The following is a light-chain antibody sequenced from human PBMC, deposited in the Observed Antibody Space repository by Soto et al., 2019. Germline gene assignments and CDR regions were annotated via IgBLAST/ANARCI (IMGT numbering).Light chain of an antibody. CDR3: QSYDTSLSGYV. CDR1: SSNIGAGYD. CDR2: AYN. Sequence: QFVLTQPPPVSGAPGQRVTISCTGTSSNIGAGYDVHWYQQLPGTAPRLLIQAYNTRPSGVPDRFSGSKSGASASLDITGLQTDDEADYYCQSYDTSLSGYVFGFGTKVTVL. J-gene: IGLJ1*01. V-gene: IGLV1-40*01.